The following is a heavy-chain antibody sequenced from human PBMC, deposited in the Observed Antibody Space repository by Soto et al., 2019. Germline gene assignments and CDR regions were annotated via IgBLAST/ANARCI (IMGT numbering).Heavy chain of an antibody. D-gene: IGHD4-17*01. J-gene: IGHJ6*02. CDR2: ISGSGGST. CDR1: GFTFSSYA. CDR3: AKDKGVDYGDYVRYYYYYGMDV. V-gene: IGHV3-23*01. Sequence: EVQLLESGGGLVQPGGSLRLSCAASGFTFSSYAMSWVRQAPGKGLEWVSAISGSGGSTYYADSVKGRFTISRDNSKNTLYLQMNSLRAEDTAVYYCAKDKGVDYGDYVRYYYYYGMDVWGQGTTVTVSS.